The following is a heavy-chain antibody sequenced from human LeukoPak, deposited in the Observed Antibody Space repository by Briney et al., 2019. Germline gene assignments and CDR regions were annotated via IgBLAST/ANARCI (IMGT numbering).Heavy chain of an antibody. Sequence: NPSETLSLTCTVSGGPIIGSYWSWIRQPPGKGLEWIGYIYYSGTTYYNPSLKSRVTISVDTSKNQLSLNLSSVTAADAALYYCARGSGYSYNEYYFDNWGQGTLVTVSS. J-gene: IGHJ4*02. CDR3: ARGSGYSYNEYYFDN. D-gene: IGHD5-18*01. CDR2: IYYSGTT. CDR1: GGPIIGSY. V-gene: IGHV4-59*01.